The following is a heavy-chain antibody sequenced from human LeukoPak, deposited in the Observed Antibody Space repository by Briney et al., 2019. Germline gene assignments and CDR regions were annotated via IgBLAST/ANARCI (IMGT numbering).Heavy chain of an antibody. CDR2: INPNSGGT. J-gene: IGHJ4*02. CDR1: GYTFTGYY. V-gene: IGHV1-2*02. D-gene: IGHD6-19*01. Sequence: ASVKVSCKASGYTFTGYYMHWVRQAPGQGLEWMGWINPNSGGTNYAQKFQGRVTITADKSTSTAYMELSSLRSEDTAVYYCARQSIAVAGTSGFDYWGQGTLVTVSS. CDR3: ARQSIAVAGTSGFDY.